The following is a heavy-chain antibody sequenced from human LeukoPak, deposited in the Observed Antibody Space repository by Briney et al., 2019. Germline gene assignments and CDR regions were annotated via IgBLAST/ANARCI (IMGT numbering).Heavy chain of an antibody. V-gene: IGHV4-39*07. CDR1: GGSISSSSYY. CDR3: ARDLRYYDSSGYDY. J-gene: IGHJ4*02. D-gene: IGHD3-22*01. Sequence: SETLSLTCTVSGGSISSSSYYWGWIRQPPGNGLEWIESIYYSGSTYYNPSLKSRVTISVDTSKNQFSLKLSSVTAADTAVYYCARDLRYYDSSGYDYWGQGTLVTVSS. CDR2: IYYSGST.